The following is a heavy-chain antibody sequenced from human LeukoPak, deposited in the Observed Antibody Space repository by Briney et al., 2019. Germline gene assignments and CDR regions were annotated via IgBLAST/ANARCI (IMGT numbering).Heavy chain of an antibody. V-gene: IGHV4-39*07. CDR1: GGSISSSSYY. CDR2: IYYSGST. J-gene: IGHJ3*02. Sequence: SETLSLTCTVSGGSISSSSYYWGWIRQPPGKGLEWIGSIYYSGSTYYNPSLKSRVTISVDTSKNQFSLKLSSVTAADTAVYYCARSGSIFGVVHAFDIWGQGTMVTVSS. CDR3: ARSGSIFGVVHAFDI. D-gene: IGHD3-3*01.